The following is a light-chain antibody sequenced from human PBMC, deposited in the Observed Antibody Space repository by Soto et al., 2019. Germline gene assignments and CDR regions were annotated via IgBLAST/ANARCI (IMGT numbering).Light chain of an antibody. Sequence: DIQMTQSPSSLSASVGDRVTITCRASQGISVYLAWYQQKPGKVPKLLIYSASTLQTGVPSRFSGSGSGTDFTLTISSLQPEDVATYYCQKFNTAPLTFGQGTQLEIK. CDR2: SAS. V-gene: IGKV1-27*01. J-gene: IGKJ5*01. CDR1: QGISVY. CDR3: QKFNTAPLT.